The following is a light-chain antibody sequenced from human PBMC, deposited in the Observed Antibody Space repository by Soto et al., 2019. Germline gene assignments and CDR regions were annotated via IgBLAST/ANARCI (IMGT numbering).Light chain of an antibody. CDR3: QQYNSYSYT. Sequence: DIQMTQSPSTLSASVGDRVTITCRASQSISSWLAWYQQKPGKAPKLLIYKASSLESGVPSRFSGSGSGTEFSLTISSLQPDDSGTYYCQQYNSYSYTFGQGTQLEIK. V-gene: IGKV1-5*03. J-gene: IGKJ2*01. CDR1: QSISSW. CDR2: KAS.